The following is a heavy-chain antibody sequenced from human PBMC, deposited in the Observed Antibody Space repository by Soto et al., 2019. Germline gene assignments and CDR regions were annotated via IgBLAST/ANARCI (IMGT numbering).Heavy chain of an antibody. V-gene: IGHV4-59*01. D-gene: IGHD5-12*01. CDR3: ARGTGYSGYYYYYMDV. J-gene: IGHJ6*03. CDR2: IYYSGST. Sequence: SETLSLTCTVSGGSISSYYWSSIRQPPGKGLEWIGYIYYSGSTNYNPSLKSRVTISVDTSKNQFSLKLSSVTAADTAVYYCARGTGYSGYYYYYMDVWGKGTTVTVSS. CDR1: GGSISSYY.